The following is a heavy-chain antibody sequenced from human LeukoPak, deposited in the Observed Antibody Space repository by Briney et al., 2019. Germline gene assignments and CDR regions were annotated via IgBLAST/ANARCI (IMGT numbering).Heavy chain of an antibody. Sequence: PSQTLPLTCTVSGGSISSGGYYWSWIRQHPGKGLEWIGYIYNSGNTYYNPSLKSRVTISLDTSKNQFSLKLSSVTAADTAVYYCASPHEYYFDYWGQGTLVTVSS. V-gene: IGHV4-31*03. CDR2: IYNSGNT. CDR3: ASPHEYYFDY. J-gene: IGHJ4*02. CDR1: GGSISSGGYY.